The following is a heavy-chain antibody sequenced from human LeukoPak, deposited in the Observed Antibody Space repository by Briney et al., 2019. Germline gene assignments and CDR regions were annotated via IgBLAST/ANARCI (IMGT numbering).Heavy chain of an antibody. D-gene: IGHD3-16*01. CDR3: ARETSQKGAHYMDV. CDR2: IYYSGST. Sequence: SETLSLICTVSGGSISSYYWSWIRQPPGKGLEWIGYIYYSGSTNYKSSLKSRVTISVDTSKNQFSLKLSSVTAADTAVYYCARETSQKGAHYMDVWGQGTLVTVSS. V-gene: IGHV4-59*01. CDR1: GGSISSYY. J-gene: IGHJ4*02.